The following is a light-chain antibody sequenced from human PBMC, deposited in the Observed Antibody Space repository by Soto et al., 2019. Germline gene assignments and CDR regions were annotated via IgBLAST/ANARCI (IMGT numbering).Light chain of an antibody. CDR3: QSYDNCLSVYV. V-gene: IGLV1-40*01. Sequence: QSVLTQAPSVSGAPRQWVTISCTGSSSNIGAHYDVHWYQQLPGSAPKLLIYGNSNRPSWVPDRFSGSKSGTSASLAITGLQAEDEADYYCQSYDNCLSVYVFGTGTKSPS. J-gene: IGLJ1*01. CDR1: SSNIGAHYD. CDR2: GNS.